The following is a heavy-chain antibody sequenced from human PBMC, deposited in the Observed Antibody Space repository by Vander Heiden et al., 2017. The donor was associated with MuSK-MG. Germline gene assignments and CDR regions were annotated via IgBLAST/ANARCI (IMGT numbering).Heavy chain of an antibody. D-gene: IGHD5-12*01. CDR1: GFTFSSYA. J-gene: IGHJ4*02. CDR3: AKDRYSSTQASNFDN. CDR2: ISGSSVST. Sequence: EVQLLESGGGLVKPGGSLRLSCVASGFTFSSYAMSWVRQAPGGGPEWVSGISGSSVSTYYADSVKGRFTIFRDNSQNTLYMDMSGLRPDDSALYYCAKDRYSSTQASNFDNWGQGTLVTVSS. V-gene: IGHV3-23*01.